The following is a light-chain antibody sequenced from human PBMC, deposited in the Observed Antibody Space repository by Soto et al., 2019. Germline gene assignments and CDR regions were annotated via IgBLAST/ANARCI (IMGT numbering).Light chain of an antibody. CDR2: GAS. CDR3: QQYGSSPIA. J-gene: IGKJ5*01. V-gene: IGKV3-20*01. CDR1: QSVSSSY. Sequence: EIVLTQSPGTLSFSPGERATPSCRASQSVSSSYLAWYQQKPGQAPRLLIYGASSRATGIPDRFSGSGSGTDFTLTISRLEPEDCAVDYCQQYGSSPIAFGQGERREIK.